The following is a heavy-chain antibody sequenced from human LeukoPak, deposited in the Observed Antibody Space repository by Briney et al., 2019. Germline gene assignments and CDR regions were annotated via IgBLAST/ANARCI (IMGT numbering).Heavy chain of an antibody. CDR3: ASDTSGGKVVDY. CDR1: GYTFTGYY. J-gene: IGHJ4*02. Sequence: ASVKVSCKASGYTFTGYYMHWVRQAPGQGLEWTGWINPNSGGTNYAQKFQGRVTMTRDTSISTAYMELSRLRSDDTAVYYCASDTSGGKVVDYWGQGTLVTVSS. CDR2: INPNSGGT. D-gene: IGHD4-23*01. V-gene: IGHV1-2*02.